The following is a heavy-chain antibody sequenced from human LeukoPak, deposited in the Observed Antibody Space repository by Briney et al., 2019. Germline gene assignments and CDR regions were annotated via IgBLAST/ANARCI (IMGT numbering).Heavy chain of an antibody. CDR3: ARVVGVLWLDYMDV. D-gene: IGHD3-10*01. CDR1: GYSISSGYY. Sequence: PSGTLSLTCTVSGYSISSGYYWSWIRQPAGKGLEWIGRIYTSGSTNYNPSLKSRVTMSVDTSKNQFSLKLSSVTAADTAVYYCARVVGVLWLDYMDVWGKGTTVTISS. V-gene: IGHV4-4*07. CDR2: IYTSGST. J-gene: IGHJ6*03.